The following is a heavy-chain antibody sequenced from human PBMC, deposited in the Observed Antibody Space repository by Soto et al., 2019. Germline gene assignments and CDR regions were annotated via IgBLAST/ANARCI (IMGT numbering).Heavy chain of an antibody. CDR1: GFTFSSYG. D-gene: IGHD2-21*01. V-gene: IGHV3-33*01. CDR3: SRAGYGYYGDYDVFDI. Sequence: GGSLRLSCAASGFTFSSYGMHWVRQAPGKGLEWVAVIWYDGSNKYYADSVKGRFTISRDNSKNTLYLQMNSLRAEDEAVYVYSRAGYGYYGDYDVFDIWGQGTMVTVSS. J-gene: IGHJ3*02. CDR2: IWYDGSNK.